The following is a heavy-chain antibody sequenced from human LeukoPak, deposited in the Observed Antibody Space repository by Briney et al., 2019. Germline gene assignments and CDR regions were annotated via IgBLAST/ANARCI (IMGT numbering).Heavy chain of an antibody. Sequence: PSETLSLTCTVSGGSISSSSYYWGWIRQPPGKGLEWIVSICYSGSTDYNPSLNSRFTISVATSKNQFSLKLSSVTAADTAVYYCARHFAYSSGWPLAYCGQGTLVTASS. D-gene: IGHD6-19*01. J-gene: IGHJ4*02. CDR2: ICYSGST. V-gene: IGHV4-39*01. CDR3: ARHFAYSSGWPLAY. CDR1: GGSISSSSYY.